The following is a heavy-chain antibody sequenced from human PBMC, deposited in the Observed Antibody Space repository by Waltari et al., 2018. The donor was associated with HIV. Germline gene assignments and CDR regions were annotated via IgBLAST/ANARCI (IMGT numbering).Heavy chain of an antibody. V-gene: IGHV4-34*02. D-gene: IGHD3-22*01. Sequence: QVHLKQWGAGLVEPSETLSCTCAVCGGYFSANYWTWIRHSPGKVLEWIGEINHSGNTNLNPALRDRVSIAIDTSRKQISLKLSFVTAADTAVYCCAGGPPLIVLDVTTTAYFDLWGHGNMVAVSS. J-gene: IGHJ2*01. CDR2: INHSGNT. CDR1: GGYFSANY. CDR3: AGGPPLIVLDVTTTAYFDL.